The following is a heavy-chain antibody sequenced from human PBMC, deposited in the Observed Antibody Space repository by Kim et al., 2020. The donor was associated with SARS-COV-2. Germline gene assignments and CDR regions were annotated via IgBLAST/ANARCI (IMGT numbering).Heavy chain of an antibody. J-gene: IGHJ6*02. V-gene: IGHV1-3*01. CDR3: AREGQVTTVTNYYGMDV. CDR1: GYTFTSYA. CDR2: INAGNGNT. D-gene: IGHD4-17*01. Sequence: ASVKVSCKASGYTFTSYAMHWVRQAPGQRLEWMGWINAGNGNTKYSQKFQGRVTITRDTSASTAYMELSSLRSEDTAVYYCAREGQVTTVTNYYGMDVWGQGTTVTVSS.